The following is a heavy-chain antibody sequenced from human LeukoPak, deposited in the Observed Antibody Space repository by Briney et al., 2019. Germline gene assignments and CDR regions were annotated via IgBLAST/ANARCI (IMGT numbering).Heavy chain of an antibody. Sequence: GGSLRLSCAASGFTFTKFWMHWVRQAPGRGLVWVSRVKDDGISTLYADSVKGRFTISRDNAKNTLYLQMNSLRADDTALYYCATGPYTAFEMWGQGTMVTVSS. V-gene: IGHV3-74*01. D-gene: IGHD2-2*02. CDR3: ATGPYTAFEM. J-gene: IGHJ3*02. CDR1: GFTFTKFW. CDR2: VKDDGIST.